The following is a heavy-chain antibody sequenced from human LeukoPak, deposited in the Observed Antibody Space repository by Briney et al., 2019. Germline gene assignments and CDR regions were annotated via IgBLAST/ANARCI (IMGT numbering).Heavy chain of an antibody. CDR2: IYYSGST. CDR3: ARDYYDSSGLYGGAFDI. CDR1: GGSISGYY. V-gene: IGHV4-59*12. J-gene: IGHJ3*02. D-gene: IGHD3-22*01. Sequence: PSETLSLACTVSGGSISGYYWSWIRQPPGKGLEWIGYIYYSGSTNYNPSLKSRVTISVDTSKNQFSLKLSSVTAADTAVYYCARDYYDSSGLYGGAFDIWGQGTMVTVSS.